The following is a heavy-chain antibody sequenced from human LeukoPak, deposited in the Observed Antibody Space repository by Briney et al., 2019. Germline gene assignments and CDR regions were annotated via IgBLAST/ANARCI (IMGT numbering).Heavy chain of an antibody. Sequence: SMKVSCKASGGTFSSYAISGVRQPPGQGLEWMGGIIPIFGTANYAQKFQGRVTITADESTSTAYMELSSLRSEDTAVYYCAREGEQLAYYYGMDVWGKGTTVTASS. CDR2: IIPIFGTA. CDR1: GGTFSSYA. J-gene: IGHJ6*04. D-gene: IGHD6-13*01. CDR3: AREGEQLAYYYGMDV. V-gene: IGHV1-69*13.